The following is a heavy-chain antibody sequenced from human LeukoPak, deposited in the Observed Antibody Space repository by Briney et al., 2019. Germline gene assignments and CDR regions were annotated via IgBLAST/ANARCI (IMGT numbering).Heavy chain of an antibody. CDR2: FNPNSGNT. J-gene: IGHJ6*03. D-gene: IGHD3-22*01. CDR1: GYTFTDYY. Sequence: ASVKVSCKASGYTFTDYYMHWVRQAPGQGLEWMGWFNPNSGNTNFAQKFQGRVTMTRDTSISTAYMELSRLRSDDTAVYYCARDPRYYDSSGYPSYYYYYYMDVWGKGTTVTVSS. CDR3: ARDPRYYDSSGYPSYYYYYYMDV. V-gene: IGHV1-2*02.